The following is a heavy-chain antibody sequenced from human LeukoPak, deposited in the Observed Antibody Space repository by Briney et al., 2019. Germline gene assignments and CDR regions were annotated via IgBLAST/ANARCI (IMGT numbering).Heavy chain of an antibody. CDR2: IRYDGSNK. CDR3: AGFGPLSTWIQLVPFDY. D-gene: IGHD5-18*01. CDR1: GFTFSSYG. Sequence: GGSLRLSCAASGFTFSSYGMHWVRQAPGKGLEWVAFIRYDGSNKYYADSVKGRFTISRDNSKNTLYLQVNSLRVDDTAVYYCAGFGPLSTWIQLVPFDYWGQGTLVTVSS. V-gene: IGHV3-30*02. J-gene: IGHJ4*02.